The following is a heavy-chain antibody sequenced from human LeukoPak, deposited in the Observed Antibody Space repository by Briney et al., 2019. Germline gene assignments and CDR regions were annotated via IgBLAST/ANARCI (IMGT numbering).Heavy chain of an antibody. D-gene: IGHD5-12*01. CDR3: ARGYSGYFYY. V-gene: IGHV3-30-3*01. J-gene: IGHJ4*02. CDR2: ISYDGSNK. CDR1: GFTFSSYA. Sequence: GGSLRLSCAASGFTFSSYAMHWVRQAPGKGLEWVAVISYDGSNKYYADSVKGRFTISRDNSKSTLYLQMNSLRAEDTAVYYCARGYSGYFYYWGQGTLVTVSS.